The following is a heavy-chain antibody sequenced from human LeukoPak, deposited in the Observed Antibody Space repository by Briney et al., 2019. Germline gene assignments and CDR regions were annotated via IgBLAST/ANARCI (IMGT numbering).Heavy chain of an antibody. Sequence: GGSLRLSCAASGFTFSSYAMSLVRQAPGKGLELVSAISGSGGSTYYADSVKGRFTISRDNSKNTLYLQMNSLRAEDTAVYYCAKDPLAYCGGDCSYWGQGTLVSVSS. CDR1: GFTFSSYA. CDR3: AKDPLAYCGGDCSY. J-gene: IGHJ4*02. V-gene: IGHV3-23*01. D-gene: IGHD2-21*02. CDR2: ISGSGGST.